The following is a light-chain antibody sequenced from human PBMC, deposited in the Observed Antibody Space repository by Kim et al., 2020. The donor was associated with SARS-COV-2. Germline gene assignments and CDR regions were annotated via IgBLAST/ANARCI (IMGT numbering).Light chain of an antibody. Sequence: APGKTARITCRGNNIGSKSVHWYQQKPGQAPVLVVYDDNDRPSGIPERFSGSNSGNTATLTISRVEAGDEADYYCQVWDGSSDHVLFGGGTQLTVL. CDR2: DDN. V-gene: IGLV3-21*03. CDR1: NIGSKS. CDR3: QVWDGSSDHVL. J-gene: IGLJ2*01.